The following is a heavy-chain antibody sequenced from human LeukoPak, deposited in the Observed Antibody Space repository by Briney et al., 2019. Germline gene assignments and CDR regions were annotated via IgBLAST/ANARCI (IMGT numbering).Heavy chain of an antibody. CDR1: GYTFTSYF. CDR3: ARAESQIVVVDY. Sequence: ASVKVSCKSYGYTFTSYFMHWVRQATGQGLEWMGWMNPNSGNTGYAQKFQGRVTMTRNTSISTAYMELSSLRSEDTAVYYCARAESQIVVVDYWGQGTLVTVSS. J-gene: IGHJ4*02. CDR2: MNPNSGNT. V-gene: IGHV1-8*02. D-gene: IGHD3-22*01.